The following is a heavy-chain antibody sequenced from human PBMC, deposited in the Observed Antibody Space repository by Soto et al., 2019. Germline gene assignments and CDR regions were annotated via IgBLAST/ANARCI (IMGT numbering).Heavy chain of an antibody. V-gene: IGHV4-39*01. Sequence: SETLSVTCTFSEGSISISIYDWGWIRQPPGKGLEWIGSIYYSGSTYYNPSLKSRVTISVDTSKNQFSLKLSSVTAADTAVYYCARNHYDFWSGYLRWFDPWGQGTLVTVSS. CDR1: EGSISISIYD. CDR3: ARNHYDFWSGYLRWFDP. J-gene: IGHJ5*02. D-gene: IGHD3-3*01. CDR2: IYYSGST.